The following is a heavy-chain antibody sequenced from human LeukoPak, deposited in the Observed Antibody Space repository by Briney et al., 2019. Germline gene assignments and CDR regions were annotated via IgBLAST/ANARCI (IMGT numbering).Heavy chain of an antibody. J-gene: IGHJ3*02. D-gene: IGHD4/OR15-4a*01. CDR3: ARPRTNYVNDAFHI. CDR2: VYHSGST. V-gene: IGHV4-38-2*02. Sequence: SETLSLTCTVSGGSISSYYWGWIRQPPGKGLEWIGSVYHSGSTFYNPSLKSRVIISADTSENQFSLRLSSVTAADTAVYYCARPRTNYVNDAFHIWGRGTMVTVS. CDR1: GGSISSYY.